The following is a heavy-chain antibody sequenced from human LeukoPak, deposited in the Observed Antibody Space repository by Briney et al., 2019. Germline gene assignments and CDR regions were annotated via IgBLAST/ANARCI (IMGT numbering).Heavy chain of an antibody. J-gene: IGHJ4*02. Sequence: ASVKVSCKASGYTFTDYYMHWVRQAPGQGLEWMGWIYPYSGGTIYVQKFQGRVTMTRDTSISTVYMELSRPRSDDTAVYYCARFYCSGGSCYYDYWGQGTLVTVSS. V-gene: IGHV1-2*02. CDR1: GYTFTDYY. D-gene: IGHD2-15*01. CDR3: ARFYCSGGSCYYDY. CDR2: IYPYSGGT.